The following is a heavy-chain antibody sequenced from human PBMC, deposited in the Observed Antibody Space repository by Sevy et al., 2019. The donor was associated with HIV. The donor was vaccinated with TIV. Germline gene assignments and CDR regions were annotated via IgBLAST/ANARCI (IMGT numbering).Heavy chain of an antibody. D-gene: IGHD1-26*01. Sequence: GGSLRLSCAASGFTFSSYAMSWVRQAPGKGLEWVSAISGSGGSTYYADSVKGRFTISRDNSRNTLYLQMNSLRAEDTAVYYCAKNLSPRELTDAFDIWGQGTMVTVSS. CDR2: ISGSGGST. J-gene: IGHJ3*02. V-gene: IGHV3-23*01. CDR3: AKNLSPRELTDAFDI. CDR1: GFTFSSYA.